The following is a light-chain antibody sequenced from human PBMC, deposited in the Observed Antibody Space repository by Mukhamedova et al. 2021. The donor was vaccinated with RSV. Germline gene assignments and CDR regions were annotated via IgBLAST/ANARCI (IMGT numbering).Light chain of an antibody. J-gene: IGKJ4*01. V-gene: IGKV1-39*01. CDR2: FAS. CDR3: QQSYSGLT. Sequence: WYQRRVHGKAPNLLIYFASSLESGVPSRFSGSGSGTDFTLTISSLQPGDFATYYCQQSYSGLTFGGGTKVEIK.